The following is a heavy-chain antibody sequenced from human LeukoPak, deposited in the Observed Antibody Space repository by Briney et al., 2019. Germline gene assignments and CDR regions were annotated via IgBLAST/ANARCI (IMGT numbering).Heavy chain of an antibody. V-gene: IGHV4-38-2*01. J-gene: IGHJ4*02. CDR1: GYSISSGYY. Sequence: SETLSRTCVVSGYSISSGYYWGWVRQPPGKELEWIGNIYHSGSTYKNPSLKSRVTISLDTSKNQFSLKLSSVTAADTAMYYCARLSGAPVRHPIYHFDYWGQGTLVTVSS. CDR2: IYHSGST. D-gene: IGHD1-26*01. CDR3: ARLSGAPVRHPIYHFDY.